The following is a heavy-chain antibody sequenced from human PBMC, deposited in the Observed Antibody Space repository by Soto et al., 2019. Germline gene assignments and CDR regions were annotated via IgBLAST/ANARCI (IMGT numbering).Heavy chain of an antibody. CDR2: IYYSGTT. V-gene: IGHV4-31*02. CDR1: GGSISSGDYH. D-gene: IGHD2-8*02. CDR3: ARDPVLGVTTNSYFDC. J-gene: IGHJ4*02. Sequence: QVQLQESGPGLVKPSQTLSLTCYVSGGSISSGDYHWTWIRQHPGKVLEWIGHIYYSGTTYYNPCLKSRVTISVDTSKNQFSLKLSSVAVADTAVYYCARDPVLGVTTNSYFDCWGQGTLLTVSP.